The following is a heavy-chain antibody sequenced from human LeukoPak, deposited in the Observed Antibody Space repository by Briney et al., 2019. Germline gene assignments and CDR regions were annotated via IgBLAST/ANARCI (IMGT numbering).Heavy chain of an antibody. CDR1: GGSISSYY. V-gene: IGHV4-59*08. CDR3: ARRSGGNSGAFDI. Sequence: SETLSLTCTVSGGSISSYYWSWIRQPPGKGLEWIGYIYYSGSTNYNPSLKSRVTISVDTSKNQFSLKLSSVTAADTAVYYCARRSGGNSGAFDIWGQGTMVTVSS. CDR2: IYYSGST. D-gene: IGHD4-23*01. J-gene: IGHJ3*02.